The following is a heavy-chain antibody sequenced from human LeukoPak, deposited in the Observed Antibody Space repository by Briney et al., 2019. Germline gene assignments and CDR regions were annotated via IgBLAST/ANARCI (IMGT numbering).Heavy chain of an antibody. CDR1: GFTFSSYA. Sequence: GGSLRLSCAASGFTFSSYAMHWVCQAPGKGLEWVAVISYDGSNKYYADSVKGRFTISRDNSKNTLYLQMNSLRAEDTAVYYCARAIGRRRNLIEIDYWGQGTLVTVSS. V-gene: IGHV3-30*04. J-gene: IGHJ4*02. D-gene: IGHD1-14*01. CDR2: ISYDGSNK. CDR3: ARAIGRRRNLIEIDY.